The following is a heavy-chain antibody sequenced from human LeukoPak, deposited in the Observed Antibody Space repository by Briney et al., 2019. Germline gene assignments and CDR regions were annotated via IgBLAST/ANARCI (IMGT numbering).Heavy chain of an antibody. Sequence: GGSLRLSCAASGFTFSSYAMSWVRQAPGKGPEWVSAISGSGGSTYYADSVKGRFTISRDNSKNTLYLQMNSLRAEDTAVYYCAKDLPGGYSSGRGGYWGQGTLVTVSS. CDR1: GFTFSSYA. J-gene: IGHJ4*02. CDR3: AKDLPGGYSSGRGGY. D-gene: IGHD6-19*01. CDR2: ISGSGGST. V-gene: IGHV3-23*01.